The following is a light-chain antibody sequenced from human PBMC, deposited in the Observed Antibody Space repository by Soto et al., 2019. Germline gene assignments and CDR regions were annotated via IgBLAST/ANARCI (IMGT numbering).Light chain of an antibody. CDR3: HHYNRSPIFT. CDR1: QSISSNY. Sequence: EIVLTQSPGTLSLSPGERATLSCRASQSISSNYLAWYQQRPGQAPRLLMYDANNRAAGIPDRFSGRGSGTDFPLTISRLELEDFAVFSCHHYNRSPIFTFGPGTTVEIK. J-gene: IGKJ3*01. V-gene: IGKV3-20*01. CDR2: DAN.